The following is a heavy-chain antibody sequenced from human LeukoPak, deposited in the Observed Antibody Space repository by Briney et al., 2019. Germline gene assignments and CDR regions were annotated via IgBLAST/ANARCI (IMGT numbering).Heavy chain of an antibody. D-gene: IGHD3-22*01. V-gene: IGHV1-2*02. CDR1: GHTFTGYY. CDR3: ARERRSGFNFDY. Sequence: ASVKVSCKASGHTFTGYYMHWVRQAPGQGLEWMGWINPNSGGTNHAQKFQGRVTMTRDTSVSTAYMEVSSLRSDDTAVYYCARERRSGFNFDYWGQGTLVTVSS. CDR2: INPNSGGT. J-gene: IGHJ4*02.